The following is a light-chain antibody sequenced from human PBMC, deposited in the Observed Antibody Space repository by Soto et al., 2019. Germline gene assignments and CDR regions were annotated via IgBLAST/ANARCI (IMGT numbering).Light chain of an antibody. CDR2: GAS. V-gene: IGKV3-15*01. CDR1: QSVGGG. CDR3: QKYNGAFWT. Sequence: EIVMTPSPATLSVSPVERATLSCRASQSVGGGLSWFQQKPGQPPRLLIYGASTRATGIPARFSGSGSGTDFTLTISSLQPEDVATYYCQKYNGAFWTFGQGTKVDIK. J-gene: IGKJ1*01.